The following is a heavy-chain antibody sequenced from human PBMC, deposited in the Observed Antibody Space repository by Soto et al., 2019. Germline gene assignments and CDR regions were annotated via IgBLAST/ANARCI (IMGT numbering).Heavy chain of an antibody. D-gene: IGHD1-1*01. CDR2: ISGSGGST. CDR1: GFTFSSYA. V-gene: IGHV3-23*01. J-gene: IGHJ4*02. Sequence: AGGSLRLSCAASGFTFSSYAMSWVRQAPGKGLEWVSAISGSGGSTYYADSVKGRFTISRDNSKNTLYLQMNSLRAEDTAVYYCAKRRIKLYYFDYWGQGTLVTVSS. CDR3: AKRRIKLYYFDY.